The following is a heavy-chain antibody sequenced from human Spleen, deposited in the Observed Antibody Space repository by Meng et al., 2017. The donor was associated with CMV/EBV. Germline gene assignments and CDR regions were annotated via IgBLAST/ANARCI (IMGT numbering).Heavy chain of an antibody. CDR3: ARGMGSCTSSSCYLAY. Sequence: ASVKVSCKASGYTFTSYGISWVRQAPGQGLEWMGWISAYNGNTNYVQKLQGRVTMTTDTPTSTAYMELRNLRSDDTAVYYCARGMGSCTSSSCYLAYWGQGTLVTVSS. CDR2: ISAYNGNT. D-gene: IGHD2-2*01. CDR1: GYTFTSYG. J-gene: IGHJ4*02. V-gene: IGHV1-18*01.